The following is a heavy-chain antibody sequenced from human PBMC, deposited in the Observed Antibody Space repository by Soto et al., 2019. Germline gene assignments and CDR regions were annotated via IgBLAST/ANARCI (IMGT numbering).Heavy chain of an antibody. CDR2: IRSKDYGGTT. V-gene: IGHV3-49*02. J-gene: IGHJ4*02. Sequence: SLILSCLTSGFTRTYLSISWVRQDPGRGLEWVGFIRSKDYGGTTEYAASVKGRFAISRDDSTGIAYLQMNSLKNEDTAVYYCTREIPYFDDWGQGTVVTVSS. CDR1: GFTRTYLS. CDR3: TREIPYFDD.